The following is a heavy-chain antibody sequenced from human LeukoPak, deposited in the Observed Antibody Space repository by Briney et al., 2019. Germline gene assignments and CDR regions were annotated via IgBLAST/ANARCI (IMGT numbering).Heavy chain of an antibody. D-gene: IGHD2-15*01. J-gene: IGHJ5*02. CDR3: AMLLHNWFDP. Sequence: ASVKVSCKASGGTFSSYAISWVRQAPGQGLEWMGGIIPIFGTANYAQKFQGRVTITTDESTSTAYMELSSLRSEDTAVHYCAMLLHNWFDPWGQGTLVTVSS. CDR1: GGTFSSYA. CDR2: IIPIFGTA. V-gene: IGHV1-69*05.